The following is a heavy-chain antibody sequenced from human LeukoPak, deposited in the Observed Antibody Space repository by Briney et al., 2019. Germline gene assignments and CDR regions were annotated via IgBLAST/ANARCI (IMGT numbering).Heavy chain of an antibody. D-gene: IGHD3-22*01. J-gene: IGHJ6*02. CDR2: TYYRSKWYN. Sequence: SQTLSLTCAISGDSVSSNSAAWNWIRQSPSRGLEWLGGTYYRSKWYNDYAVSVKSRITINPDTSKNQFSLQLNSVTPEDTAVYYCARDYYDSSGYYRPWDYYYGMDVWGQGTTVTVSS. CDR1: GDSVSSNSAA. CDR3: ARDYYDSSGYYRPWDYYYGMDV. V-gene: IGHV6-1*01.